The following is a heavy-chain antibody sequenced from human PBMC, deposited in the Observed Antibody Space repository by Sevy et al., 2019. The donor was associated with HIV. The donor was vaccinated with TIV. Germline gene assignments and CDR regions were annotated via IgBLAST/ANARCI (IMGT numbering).Heavy chain of an antibody. CDR3: ASELCSGTACYLNWFDT. D-gene: IGHD2-15*01. CDR1: GGTFGSYA. J-gene: IGHJ5*02. CDR2: VIPTFGTP. V-gene: IGHV1-69*13. Sequence: ASVKVSCKASGGTFGSYAISWVRQAPGQGLEWMGRVIPTFGTPNYAPKFQGRVTITAHESTSTAYMELSSLRSEDTAIYYCASELCSGTACYLNWFDTWGQGTLVTVSS.